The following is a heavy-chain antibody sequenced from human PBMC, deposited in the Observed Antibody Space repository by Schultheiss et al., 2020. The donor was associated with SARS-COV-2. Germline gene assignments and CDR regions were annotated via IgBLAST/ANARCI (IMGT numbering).Heavy chain of an antibody. Sequence: GGSLRLSCAASGFIFSNAWMGWVRQAPGKGLEWVAVIWYDGSNKYYADSVKGRFTISRDNSKNTLYLQMNSLRAEDTAVYYCAHGVWSGYYTPRSDWYFDLWGRGTLVTVSS. J-gene: IGHJ2*01. CDR3: AHGVWSGYYTPRSDWYFDL. D-gene: IGHD3-3*01. CDR1: GFIFSNAW. V-gene: IGHV3-33*08. CDR2: IWYDGSNK.